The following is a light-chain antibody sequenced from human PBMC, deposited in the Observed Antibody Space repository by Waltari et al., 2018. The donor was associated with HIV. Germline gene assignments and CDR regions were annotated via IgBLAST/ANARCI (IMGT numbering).Light chain of an antibody. Sequence: EIVLTQSPATLSLSPGERATLSCRASQSVSSYLACYHQKPGPGARLLISDASTRATGIPARFSGSASGTDFTLTIRSLEHEDFAVYYCQQRSNWPLTFGGGTKVEIK. V-gene: IGKV3-11*01. J-gene: IGKJ4*01. CDR1: QSVSSY. CDR3: QQRSNWPLT. CDR2: DAS.